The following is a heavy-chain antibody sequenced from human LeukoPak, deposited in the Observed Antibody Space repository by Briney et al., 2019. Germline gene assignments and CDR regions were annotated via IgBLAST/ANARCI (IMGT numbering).Heavy chain of an antibody. Sequence: ASVKVSCKASGYTFTGYYMHWVRQAPGQGLEWMGWINPNSGGTNYAQKFQGRVTMTRDTSISTAYMELSRLRSDDTAVYYCARALRSYGYQEDYWGQGTLVTVSS. D-gene: IGHD5-18*01. J-gene: IGHJ4*02. CDR1: GYTFTGYY. CDR3: ARALRSYGYQEDY. CDR2: INPNSGGT. V-gene: IGHV1-2*02.